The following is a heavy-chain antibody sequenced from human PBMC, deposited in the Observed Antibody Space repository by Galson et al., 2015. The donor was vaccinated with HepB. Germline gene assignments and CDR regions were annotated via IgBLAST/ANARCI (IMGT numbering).Heavy chain of an antibody. Sequence: SLRLSCAASGFTFSSYAMSWVRQAPGKGLEWVSAISGSGGSTYYADSVKGRFTISRDNSKNTLYLQMNSLRAEDTAVYYCAKDGHNYGDYQVSGWGQGTLVTVSS. CDR1: GFTFSSYA. V-gene: IGHV3-23*01. CDR2: ISGSGGST. J-gene: IGHJ4*02. CDR3: AKDGHNYGDYQVSG. D-gene: IGHD4-17*01.